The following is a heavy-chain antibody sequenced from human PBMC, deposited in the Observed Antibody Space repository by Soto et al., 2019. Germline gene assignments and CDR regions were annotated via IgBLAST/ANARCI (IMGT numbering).Heavy chain of an antibody. CDR2: VRRKAYGETT. D-gene: IGHD1-26*01. Sequence: LRLSCTASGFTFGDYTMTWVRQAPWKGLEWVGFVRRKAYGETTEYAASVKGRFTISRDDSKSIVYLQMNSLKTEDTAVYYCSRIGGSYSPEYFQHWGQGTLVTVSS. V-gene: IGHV3-49*04. CDR1: GFTFGDYT. CDR3: SRIGGSYSPEYFQH. J-gene: IGHJ1*01.